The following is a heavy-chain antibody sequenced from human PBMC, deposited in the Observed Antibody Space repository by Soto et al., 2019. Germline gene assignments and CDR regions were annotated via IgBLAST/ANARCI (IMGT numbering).Heavy chain of an antibody. CDR2: INHSGST. CDR3: ARGRNL. CDR1: GGSFSGYY. J-gene: IGHJ4*02. Sequence: SETLSLTCAVYGGSFSGYYWSWIRQPPGKGLEWIGEINHSGSTNYNPSLKSRVTISVDTSKNQFSLKLSSVTAADTAVYYCARGRNLWGQGTLVTRLL. V-gene: IGHV4-34*01.